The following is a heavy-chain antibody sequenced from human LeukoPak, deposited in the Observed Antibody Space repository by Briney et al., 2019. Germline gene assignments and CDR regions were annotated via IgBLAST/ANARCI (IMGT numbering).Heavy chain of an antibody. Sequence: KPSGTLSLTCAVSGGSISSTNWWTWVRQPPGKGLEWIGEIYHSGGISYNPSLKSRVTISVDKSKNQFSLKLTSVTAADTAVYYCARGTYFDTNGLQNWGQGTLVTVSS. CDR3: ARGTYFDTNGLQN. D-gene: IGHD3-22*01. V-gene: IGHV4-4*02. CDR2: IYHSGGI. J-gene: IGHJ4*02. CDR1: GGSISSTNW.